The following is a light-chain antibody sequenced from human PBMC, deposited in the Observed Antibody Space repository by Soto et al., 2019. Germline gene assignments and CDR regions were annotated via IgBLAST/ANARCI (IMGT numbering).Light chain of an antibody. Sequence: DKLIKQSAATLSQSPADRVSXSFRASQSLNHNLAWYLQKPGQASGLVIYDKWSRPRGVPAIFTGSGTRPDFSLTITNIRCKDFGVYYCHRYNSGPPSTFGQGTLMEIK. V-gene: IGKV3-15*01. J-gene: IGKJ5*01. CDR3: HRYNSGPPST. CDR1: QSLNHN. CDR2: DKW.